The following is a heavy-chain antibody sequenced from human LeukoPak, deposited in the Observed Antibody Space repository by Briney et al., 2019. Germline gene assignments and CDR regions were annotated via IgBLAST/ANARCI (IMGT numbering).Heavy chain of an antibody. CDR2: IWSGGNT. D-gene: IGHD6-19*01. Sequence: GGSLRLSCAASGFTVSSNYMSWVRQAPGKELEWVSVIWSGGNTYYADSVKGRFTISRDNSKNTVYLQMNSLRAEDTAVYYCARDLTVAGGSNWGQGTLVTVSS. V-gene: IGHV3-53*01. CDR1: GFTVSSNY. CDR3: ARDLTVAGGSN. J-gene: IGHJ4*02.